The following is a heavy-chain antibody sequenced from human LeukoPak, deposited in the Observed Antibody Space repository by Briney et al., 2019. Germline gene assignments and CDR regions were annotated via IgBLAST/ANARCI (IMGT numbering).Heavy chain of an antibody. CDR3: AKAPRNSSTMLDY. CDR2: ISPSDGSI. J-gene: IGHJ4*02. V-gene: IGHV1-46*01. D-gene: IGHD6-13*01. Sequence: ASVKVSCKASGYTFTSYWIQWVRQAPGQGLEWMGLISPSDGSIAYAHKFQGRVTMTRDTSTSIVYMDLSSLRSEDTAVYYCAKAPRNSSTMLDYWGQGTLLTVSS. CDR1: GYTFTSYW.